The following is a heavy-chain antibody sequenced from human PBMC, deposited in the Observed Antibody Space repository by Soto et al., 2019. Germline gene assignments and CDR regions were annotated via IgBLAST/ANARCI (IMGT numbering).Heavy chain of an antibody. CDR3: AHSDSRLSHSRDC. J-gene: IGHJ4*02. CDR2: IYWDDDK. D-gene: IGHD4-4*01. CDR1: GFSLSSDGAA. Sequence: GSGPTLVNPTQTLTLTCTFSGFSLSSDGAAVSWVRQPPGKALEWLALIYWDDDKRYSPSLKSRLTITKYTPNNQVGLTMTSMDPSDTATYFCAHSDSRLSHSRDCWRQGSLVTVSS. V-gene: IGHV2-5*02.